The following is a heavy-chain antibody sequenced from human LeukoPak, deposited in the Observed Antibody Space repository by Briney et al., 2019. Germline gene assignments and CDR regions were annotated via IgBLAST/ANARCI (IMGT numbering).Heavy chain of an antibody. D-gene: IGHD3-22*01. CDR2: IRSKTNNYAT. CDR3: TRHNYDRSGYGAFDI. V-gene: IGHV3-73*01. CDR1: GFTLSGSD. J-gene: IGHJ3*02. Sequence: GGSLKLAWAAYGFTLSGSDIHWVRQASGKGLEWVGHIRSKTNNYATADAASVKGRFTFSRDDSKNTAYIQMNSLKTEDTAVYYCTRHNYDRSGYGAFDIWGQGTVVTVSS.